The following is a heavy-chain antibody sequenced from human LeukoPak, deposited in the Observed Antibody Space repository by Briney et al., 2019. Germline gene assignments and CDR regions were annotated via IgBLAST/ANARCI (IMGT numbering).Heavy chain of an antibody. D-gene: IGHD5-18*01. CDR2: IHYNEGT. CDR1: GGSISSYY. CDR3: AREHYSYGFAY. V-gene: IGHV4-59*01. Sequence: SETLSLTCTVSGGSISSYYWNWIRQPPGKGLEWIGYIHYNEGTKYNPSLKSRVTISVDTFKNQISLNLNSVTAADTAVYYCAREHYSYGFAYWGQGTLVTVSS. J-gene: IGHJ4*02.